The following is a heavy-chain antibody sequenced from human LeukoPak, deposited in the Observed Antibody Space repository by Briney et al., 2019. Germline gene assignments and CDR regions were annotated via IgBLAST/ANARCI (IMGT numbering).Heavy chain of an antibody. J-gene: IGHJ3*02. CDR2: IRYDGSNK. D-gene: IGHD1-26*01. CDR1: GFTFSSYG. V-gene: IGHV3-30*02. Sequence: GGSLRLSCAASGFTFSSYGMHWVRQAPGKGLEWVAFIRYDGSNKYYADSVKGRFTISRDNSKNTLYLQMNSLRAEDTAVYYCTKNGKYSGSYFDAFDIWGQGTMVTVSS. CDR3: TKNGKYSGSYFDAFDI.